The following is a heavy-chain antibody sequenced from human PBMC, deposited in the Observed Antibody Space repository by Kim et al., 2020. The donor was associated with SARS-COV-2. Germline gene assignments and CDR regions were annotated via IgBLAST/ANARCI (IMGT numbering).Heavy chain of an antibody. V-gene: IGHV1-69*13. CDR3: ARDSSLHDDDVLWDYYGMDV. CDR1: GGTFSSYA. J-gene: IGHJ6*02. Sequence: SVKVSCKASGGTFSSYAISWVRQAPGQGLEWMGGIIPIFGTANYAQKFQGRVTITADESTSTAYMELSSLRSEDTAVYHCARDSSLHDDDVLWDYYGMDVWGQETPVTVSS. CDR2: IIPIFGTA. D-gene: IGHD1-1*01.